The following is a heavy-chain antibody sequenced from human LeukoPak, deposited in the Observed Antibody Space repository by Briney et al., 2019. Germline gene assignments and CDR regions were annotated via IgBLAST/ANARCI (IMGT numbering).Heavy chain of an antibody. V-gene: IGHV1-69*05. CDR2: IIPIFGTA. CDR3: AREEGYSNWFDP. CDR1: GGTFSSYA. Sequence: SVKVSCKASGGTFSSYAISWVRQAPGQGLEWMGGIIPIFGTANYAQEFQGRVTITTDESTSTAYMELSSLRSEDTAVYYCAREEGYSNWFDPWGQGTLVTVSS. D-gene: IGHD6-13*01. J-gene: IGHJ5*02.